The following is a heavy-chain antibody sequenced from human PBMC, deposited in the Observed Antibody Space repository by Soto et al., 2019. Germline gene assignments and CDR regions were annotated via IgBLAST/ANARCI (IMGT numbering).Heavy chain of an antibody. CDR1: GGSISSYY. D-gene: IGHD3-10*01. CDR3: ATGGLWFGEFYGMDV. Sequence: SETLSLTCTVSGGSISSYYWSWIRQPPGKGLEWIGYIYYSGSTNYNPSLKSRVTISVDTSKNQFSLKLSSVTAADTAVYYCATGGLWFGEFYGMDVWGQGTTVTVS. J-gene: IGHJ6*02. V-gene: IGHV4-59*01. CDR2: IYYSGST.